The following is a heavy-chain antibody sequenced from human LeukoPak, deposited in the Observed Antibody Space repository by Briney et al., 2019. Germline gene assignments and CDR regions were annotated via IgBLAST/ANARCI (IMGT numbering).Heavy chain of an antibody. V-gene: IGHV3-7*01. D-gene: IGHD6-19*01. CDR1: GFTFSSYW. Sequence: GGSLRLSCAASGFTFSSYWMSWVRQAPGKGLEWVANIKQDGSEKYYVDSVKGRFTISRDNAKNSLYLRMNSLRAEDTAVYYCAREGPEIYSSGWLLPYYYYYMDVWGKGTTVTVSS. CDR2: IKQDGSEK. J-gene: IGHJ6*03. CDR3: AREGPEIYSSGWLLPYYYYYMDV.